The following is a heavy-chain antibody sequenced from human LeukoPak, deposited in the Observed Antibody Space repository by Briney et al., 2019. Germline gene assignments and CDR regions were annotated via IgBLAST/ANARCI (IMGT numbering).Heavy chain of an antibody. CDR3: ARDRYCSGRSCYGPPDY. J-gene: IGHJ4*02. V-gene: IGHV4-39*07. CDR1: GDSISSRSYY. CDR2: IYYSEGT. Sequence: KASETLSLTCTVSGDSISSRSYYWGWTRQPPGKGLEWIGSIYYSEGTYYNPSLKSRVTISIDTSKNQFSLKLNSVTAADTAVYYCARDRYCSGRSCYGPPDYWGQGVLVTVSS. D-gene: IGHD2-15*01.